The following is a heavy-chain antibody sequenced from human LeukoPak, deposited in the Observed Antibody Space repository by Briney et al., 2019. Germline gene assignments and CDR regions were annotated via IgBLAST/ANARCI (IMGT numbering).Heavy chain of an antibody. CDR3: TTSHGYYYDSSGYYPGFDY. CDR2: IKTKADGGTT. Sequence: TGGSLRLSCAASGFTFSNAWMTWVRQAPGKGLEWVGRIKTKADGGTTDYAAPVKGRFTISRDDSKNTAYLQMNSLKTKDTAVYYCTTSHGYYYDSSGYYPGFDYWGQGTLVTVSS. V-gene: IGHV3-15*01. D-gene: IGHD3-22*01. CDR1: GFTFSNAW. J-gene: IGHJ4*02.